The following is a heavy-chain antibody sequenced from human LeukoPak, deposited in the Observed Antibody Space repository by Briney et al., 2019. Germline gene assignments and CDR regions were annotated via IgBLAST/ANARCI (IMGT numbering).Heavy chain of an antibody. CDR2: VYYSGTT. V-gene: IGHV4-39*01. Sequence: PSETLSLTCTVFGGPLSSSSYYWAWIRQPPGKGLEWIGSVYYSGTTFYNPSLKSRLTISVDTSKNQFSLKLSSVTAADTALYYCARRLIAATIDYWGQGTLVTVSS. CDR1: GGPLSSSSYY. CDR3: ARRLIAATIDY. J-gene: IGHJ4*02. D-gene: IGHD6-25*01.